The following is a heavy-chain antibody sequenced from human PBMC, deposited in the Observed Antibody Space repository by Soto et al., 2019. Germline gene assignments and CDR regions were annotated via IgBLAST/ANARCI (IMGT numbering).Heavy chain of an antibody. CDR2: IYWDDDK. CDR3: AHRHRLDPTWNYGAFDI. D-gene: IGHD1-7*01. Sequence: QITLKESGPTLVKPTQTLTLTCTFSEFSLTTNGVGVGWIRQPPGKALEWLALIYWDDDKRYSPSLKSRVTITKDTSRNQVVLTMTDMDPVDTAPYYCAHRHRLDPTWNYGAFDIWGQGTVVTVSS. CDR1: EFSLTTNGVG. J-gene: IGHJ3*02. V-gene: IGHV2-5*02.